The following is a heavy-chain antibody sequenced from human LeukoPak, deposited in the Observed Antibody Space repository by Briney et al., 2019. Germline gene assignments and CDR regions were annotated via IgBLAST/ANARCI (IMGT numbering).Heavy chain of an antibody. D-gene: IGHD3-22*01. V-gene: IGHV4-59*12. J-gene: IGHJ4*02. CDR1: GASISTYY. Sequence: PSETPSLTCTVSGASISTYYWSWIRQPPGKGLEWIGYIYYTGSTNYNPSLKSRVIISLDTSKNQFSLRLSSVTAADTAVYYCARGKRGGSYDISGFDYWGQGTLVTVSS. CDR2: IYYTGST. CDR3: ARGKRGGSYDISGFDY.